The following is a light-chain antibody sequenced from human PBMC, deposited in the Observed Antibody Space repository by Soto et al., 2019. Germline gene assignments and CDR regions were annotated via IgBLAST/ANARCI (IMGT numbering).Light chain of an antibody. CDR2: DVN. CDR1: SSDVGGYNY. CDR3: CSYAGSSTYV. J-gene: IGLJ1*01. V-gene: IGLV2-11*01. Sequence: QSALTQPRSVSGSPGQSVTISCTGTSSDVGGYNYVSWYQQHPGKAPELMIYDVNKRPSGVPVRFSGSKSDNTASLTISGLQAEDEADYYCCSYAGSSTYVFGTGTKVTVL.